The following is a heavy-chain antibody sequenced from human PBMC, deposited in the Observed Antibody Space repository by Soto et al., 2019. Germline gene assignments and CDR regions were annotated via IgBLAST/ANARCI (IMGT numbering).Heavy chain of an antibody. CDR3: ARATMTTVTTEWNYFDY. Sequence: SETLSLTCTVSGGSISSGGYYWSWIRQHPGKGLEWIGYIYYSGSTYYNPSLKSRVTISVDTSKNQFSLKLSSVTAADTAVYYCARATMTTVTTEWNYFDYWGQGTLVTVSS. V-gene: IGHV4-31*03. CDR1: GGSISSGGYY. CDR2: IYYSGST. J-gene: IGHJ4*02. D-gene: IGHD4-17*01.